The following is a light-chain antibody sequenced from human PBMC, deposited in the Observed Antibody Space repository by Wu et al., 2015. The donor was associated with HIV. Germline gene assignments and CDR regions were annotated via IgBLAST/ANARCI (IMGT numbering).Light chain of an antibody. CDR1: QSISSY. CDR3: QQSYSTSPLT. CDR2: AAS. J-gene: IGKJ4*01. Sequence: DIQMTQSPSSLSASVGDRVTITCRASQSISSYLNWYQQKPGKAPKLLIYAASSLQSGVPSRFSGSGSGTDFTLTISSLQPEDFATYYCQQSYSTSPLTFGGGPRVEIK. V-gene: IGKV1-39*01.